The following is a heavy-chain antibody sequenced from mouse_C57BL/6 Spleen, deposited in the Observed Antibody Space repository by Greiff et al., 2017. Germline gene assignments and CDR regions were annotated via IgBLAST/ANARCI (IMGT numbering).Heavy chain of an antibody. J-gene: IGHJ1*03. CDR1: GYTFTSYW. CDR2: IHPGSGST. CDR3: ARGGSGPRYFDV. D-gene: IGHD1-1*01. V-gene: IGHV1-55*01. Sequence: QVQLQQPGAELVKPGASVKMSCKASGYTFTSYWITWVKQRPGQGLEWIGDIHPGSGSTNYNEKFKSKATLTVDTSSSTAYMQLSSLTSEDSAVYNCARGGSGPRYFDVWGTGTTVTVSS.